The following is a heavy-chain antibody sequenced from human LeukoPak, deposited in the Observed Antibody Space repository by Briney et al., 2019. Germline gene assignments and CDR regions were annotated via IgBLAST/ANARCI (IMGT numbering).Heavy chain of an antibody. CDR1: GYTFTGYY. CDR2: INPNSGGT. J-gene: IGHJ4*02. D-gene: IGHD2-2*01. V-gene: IGHV1-2*02. Sequence: ASVKVSCKASGYTFTGYYMHWVRQAPGQGLEWMGWINPNSGGTNYAQKFQGRVTMTRDTSISTAYMELRRLRSDDTAVYYCARDEGYCSSTSCYPVLSGDDYWGQGTLVTVSS. CDR3: ARDEGYCSSTSCYPVLSGDDY.